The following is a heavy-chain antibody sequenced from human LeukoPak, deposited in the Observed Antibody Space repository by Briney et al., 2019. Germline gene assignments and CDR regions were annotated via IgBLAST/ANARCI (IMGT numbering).Heavy chain of an antibody. CDR3: AKNLGPFDV. J-gene: IGHJ3*01. CDR2: VGDAGT. D-gene: IGHD3-16*01. V-gene: IGHV3-23*01. Sequence: GGSLRLSCAASGFTFNDFAMTWVRQAPGKGLEWVSSVGDAGTYYADSVKGRFTISRDNSKNMLYLQLNSLRAGDTAMYYCAKNLGPFDVRGQGTMVTVSS. CDR1: GFTFNDFA.